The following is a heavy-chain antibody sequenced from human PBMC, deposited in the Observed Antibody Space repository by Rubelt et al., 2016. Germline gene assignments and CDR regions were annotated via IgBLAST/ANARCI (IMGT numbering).Heavy chain of an antibody. CDR3: ARLQWELSTIDF. Sequence: QLQLQESGPGLVKPSETLSLTCTVSVGSISSNSYYWGWIRQPPGKGLEWIVSIYYSGTTYYNPSLKSRVTISVDTSKNHISVKLRCVTAADTAGYYCARLQWELSTIDFGSQGSLVT. V-gene: IGHV4-39*07. D-gene: IGHD1-26*01. J-gene: IGHJ4*02. CDR1: VGSISSNSYY. CDR2: IYYSGTT.